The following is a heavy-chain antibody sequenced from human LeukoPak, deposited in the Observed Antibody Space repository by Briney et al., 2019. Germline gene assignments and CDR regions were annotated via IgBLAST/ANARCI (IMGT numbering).Heavy chain of an antibody. Sequence: GGSLRLSCAASGFTFRSYDMHWVRQAPGKGLEWVAVVWYDESNKYYVDSVKGRFTISRDNSNNTLYLQMNSLRVEDTALYYCAREDSSGAFDIWGQGTMVTVSS. CDR3: AREDSSGAFDI. CDR1: GFTFRSYD. CDR2: VWYDESNK. D-gene: IGHD6-19*01. J-gene: IGHJ3*02. V-gene: IGHV3-33*01.